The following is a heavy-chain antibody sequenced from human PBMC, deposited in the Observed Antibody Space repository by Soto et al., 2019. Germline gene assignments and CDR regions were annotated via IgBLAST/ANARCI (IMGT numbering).Heavy chain of an antibody. D-gene: IGHD3-3*01. V-gene: IGHV3-30*18. CDR3: AKEPNYDFWSGYYSYYYYYMDV. Sequence: GGSLRLSCAASGFTFSSYGMHWVRQAPGKGLEWVAVISYDGSNKYYADSVKGRFTISRDNSKNTLYLQMNSLRAEDTAVYYCAKEPNYDFWSGYYSYYYYYMDVWGKGTTVTVSS. CDR1: GFTFSSYG. J-gene: IGHJ6*03. CDR2: ISYDGSNK.